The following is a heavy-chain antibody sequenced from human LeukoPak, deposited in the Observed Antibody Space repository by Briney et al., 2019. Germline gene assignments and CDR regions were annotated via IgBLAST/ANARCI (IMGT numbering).Heavy chain of an antibody. V-gene: IGHV3-30*03. Sequence: GRSLRLSCAASGFSFSTYGMHWVRQAPGKGLEWVAVISYDGSNKYYADSVKGRFTISRDNSKNTLYLQMNSLRAEDTAVYYCARGGRGSFDYWGQGTLVTVSS. CDR1: GFSFSTYG. CDR3: ARGGRGSFDY. CDR2: ISYDGSNK. D-gene: IGHD5-24*01. J-gene: IGHJ4*02.